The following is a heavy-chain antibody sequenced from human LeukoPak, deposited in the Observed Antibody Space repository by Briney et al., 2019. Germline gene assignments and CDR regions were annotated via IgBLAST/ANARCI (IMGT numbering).Heavy chain of an antibody. CDR3: ALSVAEWYYFDY. D-gene: IGHD6-19*01. V-gene: IGHV1-2*02. CDR1: GYTFTRYY. Sequence: ASVKVSCKASGYTFTRYYLHWVRQAPGQGLEWMGWINTNSGGTNYAQKFQGRVTMTRETSISTAYMELSRLRSDDTAVYYCALSVAEWYYFDYWGQGTLVTVSS. J-gene: IGHJ4*02. CDR2: INTNSGGT.